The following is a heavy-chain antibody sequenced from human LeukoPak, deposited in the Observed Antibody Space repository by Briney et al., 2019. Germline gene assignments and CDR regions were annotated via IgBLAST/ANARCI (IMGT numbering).Heavy chain of an antibody. V-gene: IGHV4-4*07. CDR1: GDSISYHY. J-gene: IGHJ6*03. CDR3: ARAKVSQTGVYYHYMDV. CDR2: IYSSASA. Sequence: SETLSLTCTVSGDSISYHYWSWIRQPAGKGLEWIGRIYSSASANYNPSLKSRVTIPVDTSKDQFSPKVSSVTAADTAVYYCARAKVSQTGVYYHYMDVWGKGTTVTVSS. D-gene: IGHD2-8*01.